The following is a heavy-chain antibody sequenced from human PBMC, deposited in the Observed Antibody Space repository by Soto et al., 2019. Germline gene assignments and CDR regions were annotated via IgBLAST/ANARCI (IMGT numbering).Heavy chain of an antibody. Sequence: GGSLRLSCAASGFRFSSYAMSWVRQAPGKGLDWVSVISATGGSTFYADSVKGRFTISRDNSKNTMYLQMNSLKTEDTAEYYCAKGAAGPYYYYGMDVWGQGTTVT. D-gene: IGHD6-19*01. V-gene: IGHV3-23*01. J-gene: IGHJ6*02. CDR2: ISATGGST. CDR1: GFRFSSYA. CDR3: AKGAAGPYYYYGMDV.